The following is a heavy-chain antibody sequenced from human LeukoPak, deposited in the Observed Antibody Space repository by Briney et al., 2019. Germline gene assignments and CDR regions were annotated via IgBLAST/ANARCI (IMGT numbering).Heavy chain of an antibody. CDR2: IYTSGST. J-gene: IGHJ4*02. Sequence: SETLSLTCTVSGGSTSSYYWSWIRQPAGKGLEWIGRIYTSGSTNYNPSLKSRVTMSVDTSKNQFSLKLSSVTAADTAVYYCARERGFRSSGWLDYWGQGTLVTVSS. D-gene: IGHD6-19*01. CDR1: GGSTSSYY. CDR3: ARERGFRSSGWLDY. V-gene: IGHV4-4*07.